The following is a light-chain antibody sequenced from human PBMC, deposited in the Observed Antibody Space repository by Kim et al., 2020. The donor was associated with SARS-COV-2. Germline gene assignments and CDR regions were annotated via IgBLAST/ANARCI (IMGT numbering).Light chain of an antibody. V-gene: IGLV7-46*01. CDR1: TGPVTSDHY. Sequence: PGGTVTLTCHSSTGPVTSDHYPFWFQQKPGQAPRTLISNTNTKQSWTPARFSGSLLGGKAALTLSGAQAEDDAEYYCLLSYRGARVFGGGTQLTVL. CDR2: NTN. J-gene: IGLJ3*02. CDR3: LLSYRGARV.